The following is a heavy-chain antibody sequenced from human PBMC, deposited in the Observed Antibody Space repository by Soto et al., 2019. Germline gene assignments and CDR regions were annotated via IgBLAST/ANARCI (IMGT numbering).Heavy chain of an antibody. Sequence: SLTCTVYGGSFSGYYWSWIRQPPGKGLEWIGEINHSGSTNYNPSLKSRVTISVDTSKNQFSLKLSSVTAADTAVYYCARVREPLTGGPWFDPWGQGTLVTVSS. CDR2: INHSGST. CDR3: ARVREPLTGGPWFDP. CDR1: GGSFSGYY. J-gene: IGHJ5*02. V-gene: IGHV4-34*01. D-gene: IGHD1-26*01.